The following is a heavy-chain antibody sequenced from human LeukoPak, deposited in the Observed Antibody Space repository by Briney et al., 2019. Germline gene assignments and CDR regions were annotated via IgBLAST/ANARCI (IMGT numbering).Heavy chain of an antibody. D-gene: IGHD3-10*01. CDR3: ARLVREVTNFES. CDR2: IKQGGIEK. Sequence: GGSLRLSCAASGFTFSSYWMSWVRQAQGEGLEWVANIKQGGIEKYYADSVKGRFTISRDDPKNSLYLQMNSLTAEDTAVYYCARLVREVTNFESWGQGTLVTVSS. J-gene: IGHJ4*02. CDR1: GFTFSSYW. V-gene: IGHV3-7*01.